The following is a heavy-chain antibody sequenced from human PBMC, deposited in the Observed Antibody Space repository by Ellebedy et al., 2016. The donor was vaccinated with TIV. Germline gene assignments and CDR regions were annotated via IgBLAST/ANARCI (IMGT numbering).Heavy chain of an antibody. D-gene: IGHD3-16*01. CDR1: GFTFSSYA. V-gene: IGHV3-64D*06. Sequence: GESLKISXSASGFTFSSYAMHWVRQAPGKGLEYVSAISSNGGSTYYADSVKGRFTISRDNSKNTLYLQMSSLRAEDTAVYYCVKGWGQLLDYWGQGTLVTVSS. CDR2: ISSNGGST. J-gene: IGHJ4*02. CDR3: VKGWGQLLDY.